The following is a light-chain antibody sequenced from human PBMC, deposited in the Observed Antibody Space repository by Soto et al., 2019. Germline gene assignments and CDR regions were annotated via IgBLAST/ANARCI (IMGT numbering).Light chain of an antibody. Sequence: ILLTQSPATLSLSPGERATLSCRASQSVSSYLAWYQQRPGQAPRLLIYDASNRATGIPARFSGSGSGTDFTLTISSLEPDDFAIYYCQHYDNWPFTFGPGTKVDIK. CDR3: QHYDNWPFT. CDR2: DAS. CDR1: QSVSSY. J-gene: IGKJ3*01. V-gene: IGKV3-11*01.